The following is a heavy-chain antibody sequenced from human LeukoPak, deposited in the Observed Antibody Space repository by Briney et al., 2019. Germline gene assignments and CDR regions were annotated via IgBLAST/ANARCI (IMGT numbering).Heavy chain of an antibody. CDR3: ARVEGSKLDY. V-gene: IGHV3-21*01. J-gene: IGHJ4*02. CDR2: ISSSSSYI. Sequence: GGSLRLSCAASGFTFSSYSMNWVRQAPGRGLEWVSSISSSSSYIYYADSVKGRFTISRDNAKNSLYLQMNSLRAEDTAVYYCARVEGSKLDYWGQGTLVTVSS. CDR1: GFTFSSYS.